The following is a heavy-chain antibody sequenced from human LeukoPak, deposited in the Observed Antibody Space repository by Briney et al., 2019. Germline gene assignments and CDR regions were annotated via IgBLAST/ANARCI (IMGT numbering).Heavy chain of an antibody. J-gene: IGHJ4*02. V-gene: IGHV3-23*01. CDR3: AKSSYYDSSGYYREYYFDY. CDR1: GFTFSYYS. Sequence: GGSLRLSCAASGFTFSYYSMSWVRQAPGKGLEWVSGTTGSAGSTHYADSVKGRFTISRDNTKNTLYLQMNSLRAEDTAIYYCAKSSYYDSSGYYREYYFDYWGQGTLVTVSS. CDR2: TTGSAGST. D-gene: IGHD3-22*01.